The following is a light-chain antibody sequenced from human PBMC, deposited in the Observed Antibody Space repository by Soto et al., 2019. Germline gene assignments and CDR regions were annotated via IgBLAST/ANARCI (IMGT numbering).Light chain of an antibody. Sequence: EIVLTQSPGTLSLSPGKRATLSCRASQSVSSINLAWYQQKPGQAPRLLIYGASSRATGIPDRFSGSGSGTDFTLTISRLEPEDFAVYYCQQYGSSPFTFGPGTKVDIK. J-gene: IGKJ3*01. CDR2: GAS. CDR3: QQYGSSPFT. V-gene: IGKV3-20*01. CDR1: QSVSSIN.